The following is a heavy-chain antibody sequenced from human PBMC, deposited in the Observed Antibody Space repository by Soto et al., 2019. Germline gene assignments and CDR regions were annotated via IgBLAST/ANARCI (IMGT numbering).Heavy chain of an antibody. CDR1: GFTFSSYA. CDR2: ISGSGVST. J-gene: IGHJ4*02. Sequence: EVQLLESGGGLVQPGGSLRLSCAASGFTFSSYAMSWVRQSPGKGLEWVSGISGSGVSTYYADSVKGRFTSSRDNSKSTLYMQMRSLRAEETAVYYCAQDRERIATRSIDYWGQGTLVTVSS. V-gene: IGHV3-23*01. D-gene: IGHD6-6*01. CDR3: AQDRERIATRSIDY.